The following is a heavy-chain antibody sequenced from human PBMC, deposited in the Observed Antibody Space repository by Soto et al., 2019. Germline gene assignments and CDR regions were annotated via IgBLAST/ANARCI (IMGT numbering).Heavy chain of an antibody. CDR1: GYSFSTYW. CDR2: IDPADSQT. CDR3: ARHDLSNYGP. Sequence: PGESLKISCKGSGYSFSTYWITWVRQMPGKGLEWIGRIDPADSQTKYSPSFQGHVTISADKSISTAYLQWSSLEASDTAMYYCARHDLSNYGPWGQGTLVTVSS. D-gene: IGHD3-16*01. J-gene: IGHJ5*02. V-gene: IGHV5-10-1*01.